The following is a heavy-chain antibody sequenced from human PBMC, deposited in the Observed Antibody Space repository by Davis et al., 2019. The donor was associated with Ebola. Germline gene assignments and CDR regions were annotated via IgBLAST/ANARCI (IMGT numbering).Heavy chain of an antibody. CDR2: IIPILGIA. V-gene: IGHV1-69*04. CDR3: ARGGSYRVVVPAAIRHNYYYYGMDV. CDR1: GGTFSSYA. Sequence: SVKVSCKASGGTFSSYAISWVRQAPGQGLEWMGRIIPILGIANYAQKFQGRVTITADKSTSTAYMELSSLRSEDTAVYYCARGGSYRVVVPAAIRHNYYYYGMDVWGQGTTVTVSS. J-gene: IGHJ6*02. D-gene: IGHD2-2*02.